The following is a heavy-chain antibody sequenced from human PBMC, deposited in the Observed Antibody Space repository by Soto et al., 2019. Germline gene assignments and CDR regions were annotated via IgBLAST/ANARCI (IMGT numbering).Heavy chain of an antibody. CDR1: GFSFSDYG. CDR3: ARALYYYDSSGYYGS. J-gene: IGHJ5*02. D-gene: IGHD3-22*01. CDR2: ISGNKMTT. Sequence: GGSLRLSCIASGFSFSDYGMSWVRQTPQKTLEWVASISGNKMTTFYPDSVKGRFTISRDNAKNSLYLQMNSLRAEDTAVYYCARALYYYDSSGYYGSWGQGTLVTVPS. V-gene: IGHV3-21*01.